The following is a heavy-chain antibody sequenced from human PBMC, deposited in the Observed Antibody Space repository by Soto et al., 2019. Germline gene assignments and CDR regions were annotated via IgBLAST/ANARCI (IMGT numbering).Heavy chain of an antibody. CDR1: EFTFSAYW. D-gene: IGHD4-17*01. CDR2: IRQDGGEK. V-gene: IGHV3-7*01. CDR3: ASEYGDHLKFFDY. Sequence: EVQLVESGGGLVQPGGSLRLSCATFEFTFSAYWMSWVRQAPGKGLEWVANIRQDGGEKYYVDSVKGRFTISRDNAKNSVYLHMNSLRVEDTAIYYCASEYGDHLKFFDYWGPGTLVTVSS. J-gene: IGHJ4*02.